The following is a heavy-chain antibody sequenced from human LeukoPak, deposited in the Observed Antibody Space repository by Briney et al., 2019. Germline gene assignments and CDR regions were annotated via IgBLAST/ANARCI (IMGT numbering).Heavy chain of an antibody. CDR1: GGSFSGYY. CDR3: AREGNSGYDYLDY. D-gene: IGHD5-12*01. Sequence: SGTLSLTCAVYGGSFSGYYWSWIRQPPGKGLEWIGEINHSGSTNYNPSLKSRVTISVDTSKNQFSLKLSSVTAADTAVYYCAREGNSGYDYLDYWGQGTLVTVSS. CDR2: INHSGST. V-gene: IGHV4-34*01. J-gene: IGHJ4*02.